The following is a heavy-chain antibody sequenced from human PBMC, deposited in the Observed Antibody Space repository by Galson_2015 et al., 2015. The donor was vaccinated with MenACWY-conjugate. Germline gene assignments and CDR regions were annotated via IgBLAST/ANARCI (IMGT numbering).Heavy chain of an antibody. CDR2: IIPILGIA. CDR3: ARAGIMYRGSLASLYYYGMDV. D-gene: IGHD1-26*01. CDR1: GYTFTSYG. J-gene: IGHJ6*02. Sequence: SVKVSCKASGYTFTSYGISWVRQAPGQGLEWMGRIIPILGIANYAQKFQGRVTITADKSTGTAYMELSSLRSEDTAVYYCARAGIMYRGSLASLYYYGMDVWGQGTTVTVSS. V-gene: IGHV1-69*04.